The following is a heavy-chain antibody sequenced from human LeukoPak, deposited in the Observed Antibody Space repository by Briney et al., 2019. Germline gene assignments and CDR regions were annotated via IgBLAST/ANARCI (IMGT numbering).Heavy chain of an antibody. CDR2: ISWNSGSI. CDR3: ARDDGSGSYDY. D-gene: IGHD3-10*01. Sequence: GRSLRLSCAASGFTFDDYAMHWVRQAPGKGLEWVSGISWNSGSIGYADSVKGRFTISRDNAKNTLYLQMNSLRAEDTAVYYCARDDGSGSYDYWGQGTLVTVSS. CDR1: GFTFDDYA. J-gene: IGHJ4*02. V-gene: IGHV3-9*01.